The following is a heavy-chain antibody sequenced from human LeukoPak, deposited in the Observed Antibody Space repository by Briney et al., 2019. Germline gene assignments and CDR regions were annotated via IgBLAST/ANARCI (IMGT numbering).Heavy chain of an antibody. D-gene: IGHD5-12*01. Sequence: PSETLSLTCTVSGGSISSSSYYWDWIRQPPGKGLEWIGSVYYSGSTYYSPSLKSRVTISVDTSKNQFSLRLSSVTAADTAVFYCARHPGYSAYDHGEYYFDYWGQGTLVTVSS. CDR1: GGSISSSSYY. V-gene: IGHV4-39*01. J-gene: IGHJ4*02. CDR2: VYYSGST. CDR3: ARHPGYSAYDHGEYYFDY.